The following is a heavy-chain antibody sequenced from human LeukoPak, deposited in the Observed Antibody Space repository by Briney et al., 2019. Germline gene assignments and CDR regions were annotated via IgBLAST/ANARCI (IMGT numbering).Heavy chain of an antibody. V-gene: IGHV1-18*01. CDR1: GYTFTSYG. J-gene: IGHJ4*02. CDR3: ASATNYYDSSGYSVLPDY. CDR2: ISAYNGNT. Sequence: ASVKVSCKASGYTFTSYGISWVRQAPGQGLEWMGWISAYNGNTNYAQKPQGRVTMTTDTSTSTAYMELRSLRSDDTAVYYCASATNYYDSSGYSVLPDYWGQGTLVTVSS. D-gene: IGHD3-22*01.